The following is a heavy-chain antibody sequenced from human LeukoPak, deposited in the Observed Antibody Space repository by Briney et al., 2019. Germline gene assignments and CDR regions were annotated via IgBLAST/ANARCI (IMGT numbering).Heavy chain of an antibody. CDR2: INPNSGGT. Sequence: ASVKVSCKASGYTFTSYYMHWVRQAPGQGLEWMGWINPNSGGTNYAQKFQGRVTMTRDTSISTAYMELSRLRSDDTAVYYCARGYSSSWYAVSFDYWGQGTLVTVSS. V-gene: IGHV1-2*02. CDR1: GYTFTSYY. J-gene: IGHJ4*02. D-gene: IGHD6-13*01. CDR3: ARGYSSSWYAVSFDY.